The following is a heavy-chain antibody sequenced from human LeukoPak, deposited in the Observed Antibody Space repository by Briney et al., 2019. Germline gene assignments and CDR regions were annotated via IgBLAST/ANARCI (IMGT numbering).Heavy chain of an antibody. CDR2: IYYTGTA. CDR3: ARLRGKLSTRRYYYYGMDV. J-gene: IGHJ6*02. CDR1: GGSISSTNW. Sequence: SETLSLTCAVSGGSISSTNWWSWVRQSPGKGLEWIGEIYYTGTANYNASLKSRVSMSVDKSKNQFSLKLSSVTAADTAVYYCARLRGKLSTRRYYYYGMDVWGQGTTVTVSS. D-gene: IGHD1-1*01. V-gene: IGHV4-4*02.